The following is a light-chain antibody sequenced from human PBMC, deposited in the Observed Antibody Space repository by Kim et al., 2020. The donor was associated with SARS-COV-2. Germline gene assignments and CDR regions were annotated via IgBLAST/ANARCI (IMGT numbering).Light chain of an antibody. J-gene: IGLJ2*01. CDR3: SSYAGSNNLV. CDR2: EVS. CDR1: SGAVGCYNY. Sequence: GQPVPIPWQGTSGAVGCYNYVSCYQQDPGKAPNHMIYEVSKRPSGVPARFSGSKSGNTASLTVSGLQAEDEADYYCSSYAGSNNLVFGGGTQLTVL. V-gene: IGLV2-8*01.